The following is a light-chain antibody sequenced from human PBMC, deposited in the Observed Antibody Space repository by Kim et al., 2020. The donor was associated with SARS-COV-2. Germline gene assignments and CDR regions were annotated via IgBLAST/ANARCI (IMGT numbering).Light chain of an antibody. Sequence: DIQLTQSPSTLSASVGDRVTITCRASRSLNNWLAWYQQKPGKAPKLLIYDASTVESGVPSRFSGSGFGTEFTLTFSSLQPDDFATYYCQHPGTFGQGTKVDIK. V-gene: IGKV1-5*01. CDR3: QHPGT. CDR1: RSLNNW. CDR2: DAS. J-gene: IGKJ1*01.